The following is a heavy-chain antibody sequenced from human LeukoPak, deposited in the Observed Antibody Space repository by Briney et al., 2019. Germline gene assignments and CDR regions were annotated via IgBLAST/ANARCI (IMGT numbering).Heavy chain of an antibody. CDR2: ISSSGSTI. Sequence: GGSLRLSCAASGFTFSSYEMNWVRQAPGKGLEWVSYISSSGSTIYYADSVKGRFTISRDNAKNSLFLRMNSLRAEDTAVYYCARVLRYCSGGNCYSGGLGYMDVWGKGTTVTISS. J-gene: IGHJ6*03. CDR3: ARVLRYCSGGNCYSGGLGYMDV. CDR1: GFTFSSYE. V-gene: IGHV3-48*03. D-gene: IGHD2-15*01.